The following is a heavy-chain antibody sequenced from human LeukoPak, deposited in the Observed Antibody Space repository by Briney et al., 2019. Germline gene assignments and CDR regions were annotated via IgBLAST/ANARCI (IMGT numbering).Heavy chain of an antibody. CDR1: GGSISSSSYY. D-gene: IGHD1-1*01. V-gene: IGHV4-39*02. CDR3: ARELLERGLY. J-gene: IGHJ4*02. CDR2: IYYSGST. Sequence: SETLSPTCTVSGGSISSSSYYWGWIRQPPGKGLEWIGSIYYSGSTYYNLSLKSRVTISVDTSKNQFSLKLSSVTAADTAVYYCARELLERGLYWGQGTLVTVSS.